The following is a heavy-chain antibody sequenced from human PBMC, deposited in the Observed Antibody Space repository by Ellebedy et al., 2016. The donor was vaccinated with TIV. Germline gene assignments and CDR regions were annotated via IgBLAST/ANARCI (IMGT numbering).Heavy chain of an antibody. CDR2: ISSSSSYI. CDR1: GFTFSRYA. CDR3: ARGGVLRWYLRGDYFDY. Sequence: GESLKISCAASGFTFSRYAMSWVRQAPGKGLEWVSSISSSSSYIYYADSVKGRFTISRDNAKNSLYLQMNSLRAEDTAVYYCARGGVLRWYLRGDYFDYWGQGTLVTVSS. D-gene: IGHD4-23*01. V-gene: IGHV3-21*01. J-gene: IGHJ4*02.